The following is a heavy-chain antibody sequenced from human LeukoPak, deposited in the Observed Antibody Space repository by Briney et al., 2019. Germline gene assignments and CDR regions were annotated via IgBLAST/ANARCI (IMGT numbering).Heavy chain of an antibody. CDR3: ARAPLEWLFSFDY. Sequence: PSETLSLTCAVYGGSFSGYYWCWIRQPPGKGLEWIGEINHSGSTNYNPSLKSRGTISVDTSKNQFSLKLSSVTAADTAVYYCARAPLEWLFSFDYWGQGTLVTVYS. CDR2: INHSGST. CDR1: GGSFSGYY. D-gene: IGHD3-3*01. J-gene: IGHJ4*02. V-gene: IGHV4-34*01.